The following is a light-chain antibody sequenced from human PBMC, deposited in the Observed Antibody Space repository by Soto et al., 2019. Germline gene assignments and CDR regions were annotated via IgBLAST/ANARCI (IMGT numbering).Light chain of an antibody. CDR2: EVR. V-gene: IGLV2-14*01. Sequence: QSALTQPASVSGSPGQSITISCTGTSSDVGGYKYVSWYQQHPGKAPKLMIYEVRNRPSGISNRFSGSKSGYTASLTISGLQAEDEADYYCSSYTSAGTLVFGGGTKLTVL. J-gene: IGLJ2*01. CDR1: SSDVGGYKY. CDR3: SSYTSAGTLV.